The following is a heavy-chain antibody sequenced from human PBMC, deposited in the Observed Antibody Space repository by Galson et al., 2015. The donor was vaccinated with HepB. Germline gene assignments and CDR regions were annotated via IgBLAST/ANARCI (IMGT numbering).Heavy chain of an antibody. CDR1: GFTFTSYA. D-gene: IGHD4-17*01. Sequence: SLRLSCAASGFTFTSYAMSWVRQAPGKGLEWVSGISGSGGSTYYADSVKGRFTISRDYSKHTLYLQMNSLRDEDTAVYFCAKDTQEYYGDYHRRGFDYWGQGTLVTVSS. CDR3: AKDTQEYYGDYHRRGFDY. V-gene: IGHV3-23*01. CDR2: ISGSGGST. J-gene: IGHJ4*02.